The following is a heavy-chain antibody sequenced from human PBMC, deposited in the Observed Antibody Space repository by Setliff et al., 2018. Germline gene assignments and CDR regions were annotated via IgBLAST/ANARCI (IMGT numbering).Heavy chain of an antibody. V-gene: IGHV3-23*01. CDR3: AKDRYFDASGNFYVNGAFDI. J-gene: IGHJ3*02. D-gene: IGHD2-21*02. Sequence: GGSLRLSCEGSGFSFNNYAISWVRQLPGKRPEWVSSISGSGGRTYYADSVKGRFTGSRDNSKNTISLQMNRLQADDTALYSCAKDRYFDASGNFYVNGAFDIWGQGTVVTVSS. CDR1: GFSFNNYA. CDR2: ISGSGGRT.